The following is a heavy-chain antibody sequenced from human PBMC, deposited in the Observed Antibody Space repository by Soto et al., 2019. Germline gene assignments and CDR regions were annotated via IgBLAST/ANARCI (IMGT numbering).Heavy chain of an antibody. CDR2: INAGNGNT. Sequence: ASVKVSCKASGYTFTSYAMHWVRQAPGQRLEWMGWINAGNGNTKYSQKFQGRVTITRDTSASTAYMELSSLRSEDTAVYYCARTLMPIVVVPAADDAFYIWGQGTMVTVSS. V-gene: IGHV1-3*01. CDR3: ARTLMPIVVVPAADDAFYI. D-gene: IGHD2-2*01. J-gene: IGHJ3*02. CDR1: GYTFTSYA.